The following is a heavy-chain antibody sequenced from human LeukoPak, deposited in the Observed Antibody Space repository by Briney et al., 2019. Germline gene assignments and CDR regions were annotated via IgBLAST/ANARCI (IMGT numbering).Heavy chain of an antibody. CDR2: ISGSGGST. Sequence: PGGSLRLSCAASGFTFSSYAMSWVRQAPGKGLEWVSAISGSGGSTYYADSVKGRFTISRDNSKNTLYLQMNSLRAEDTAVYYCAKSGPVTTKGHYYYYYGMDVWGQGTTVTVSS. V-gene: IGHV3-23*01. CDR1: GFTFSSYA. D-gene: IGHD4-17*01. J-gene: IGHJ6*02. CDR3: AKSGPVTTKGHYYYYYGMDV.